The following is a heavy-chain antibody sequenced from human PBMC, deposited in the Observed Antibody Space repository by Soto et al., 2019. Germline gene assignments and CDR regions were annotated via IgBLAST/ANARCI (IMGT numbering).Heavy chain of an antibody. CDR3: ARAGYKTTTYYSYGMDV. J-gene: IGHJ6*02. V-gene: IGHV1-69*13. Sequence: SVKVSCKASGGTFSSYAISWGRQAPGQGLEWMGGIIPIFGTANYAQKFQGRVTITADESTSTAYMELSSLRSEDTAVYYCARAGYKTTTYYSYGMDVWGQGATVTVSS. CDR2: IIPIFGTA. CDR1: GGTFSSYA. D-gene: IGHD1-20*01.